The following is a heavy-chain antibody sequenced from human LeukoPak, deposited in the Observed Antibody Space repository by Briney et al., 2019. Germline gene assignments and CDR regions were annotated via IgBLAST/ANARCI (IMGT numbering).Heavy chain of an antibody. Sequence: GASVKVSCKASGYTFTSYAMHWVRQAPGQRLEWMGWINAGNGNTKYSQKFQGRVTITRDTSASTAYMELSSLRSEDTAVYYCARDYGEYQYYYYGMDVWGQGTTVTVSS. D-gene: IGHD2-2*01. CDR1: GYTFTSYA. V-gene: IGHV1-3*01. CDR3: ARDYGEYQYYYYGMDV. J-gene: IGHJ6*02. CDR2: INAGNGNT.